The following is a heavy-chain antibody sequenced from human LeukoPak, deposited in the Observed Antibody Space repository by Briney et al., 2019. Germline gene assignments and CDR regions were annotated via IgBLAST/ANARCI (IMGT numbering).Heavy chain of an antibody. CDR2: ISSSNTYI. CDR1: GGSISSGGYY. CDR3: ARGYCSGTSCYMFAS. J-gene: IGHJ4*02. V-gene: IGHV3-11*06. Sequence: LSLTCTVSGGSISSGGYYWSWIRQHPGKGLEWVSSISSSNTYIYYRDSVKGRFTISRDNAKNSLFLQMNSLRAEDTAVYYCARGYCSGTSCYMFASWGQGTRVTVSS. D-gene: IGHD2-2*02.